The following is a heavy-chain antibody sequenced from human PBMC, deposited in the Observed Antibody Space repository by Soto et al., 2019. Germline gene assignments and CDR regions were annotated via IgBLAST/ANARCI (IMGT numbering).Heavy chain of an antibody. V-gene: IGHV5-51*01. D-gene: IGHD3-3*01. CDR2: IYPSDSDT. CDR1: GYNFAGYW. Sequence: XESLKVSCQGSGYNFAGYWIAWVRQMPGKGLELMGIIYPSDSDTRYRPSFQGQVTISADKSISSAYLQWSSLRASDTAMYYCARGGVSTRTFDYWGQGTPVTVSS. J-gene: IGHJ4*02. CDR3: ARGGVSTRTFDY.